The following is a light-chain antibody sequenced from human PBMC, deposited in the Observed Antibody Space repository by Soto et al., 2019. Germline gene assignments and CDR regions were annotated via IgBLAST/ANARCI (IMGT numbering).Light chain of an antibody. V-gene: IGLV2-14*01. CDR3: SSYTSSPTLV. CDR1: SSDVGGYDY. CDR2: EVS. Sequence: QSVLTQPASVSGSPGQSITISCTGTSSDVGGYDYVSWYQQYPGKPPKLMIYEVSSRPSGVSDRFSGSKSGNTASLTISGLQAADEADYYCSSYTSSPTLVFGGGTKLTVL. J-gene: IGLJ3*02.